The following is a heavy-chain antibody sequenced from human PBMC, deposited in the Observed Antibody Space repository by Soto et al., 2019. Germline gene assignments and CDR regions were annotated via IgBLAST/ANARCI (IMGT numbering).Heavy chain of an antibody. D-gene: IGHD3-22*01. V-gene: IGHV4-39*01. CDR3: VRAQTYYYDSSGYYAWFDP. CDR2: IYYSGST. Sequence: SETLSPPSTVFGVSINNSSYYRGWIRQPPGKGLEWIGSIYYSGSTYYNPSLKSRVSIFVDTSKNQLSLKLSSVTAADTSVYYCVRAQTYYYDSSGYYAWFDPWGQGTLVTAPQ. J-gene: IGHJ5*02. CDR1: GVSINNSSYY.